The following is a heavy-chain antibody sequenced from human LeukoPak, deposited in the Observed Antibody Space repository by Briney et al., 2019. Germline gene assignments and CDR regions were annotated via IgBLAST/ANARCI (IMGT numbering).Heavy chain of an antibody. CDR3: ASCTTGTTDLVDY. V-gene: IGHV3-21*01. J-gene: IGHJ4*02. D-gene: IGHD1-1*01. CDR2: ISSSSSYI. Sequence: KSGGSLRLSCAASGFTFSSYSMNWVRQAPGKGLEWVSSISSSSSYIYYADSVKGRFTISRDNAKNSLYLQMNSLRAEDTAVYYCASCTTGTTDLVDYWGQGTLVTVSS. CDR1: GFTFSSYS.